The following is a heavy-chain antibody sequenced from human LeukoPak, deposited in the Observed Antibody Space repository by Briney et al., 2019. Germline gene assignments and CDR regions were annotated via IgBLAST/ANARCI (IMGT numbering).Heavy chain of an antibody. CDR1: GYGFTTYW. Sequence: GESLKIPCQGSGYGFTTYWIAWVRQMPGKGLEWMGIINPGNSDTRYSPSFQGQVATSADKSISTADLHWSILMASDTARYYCARQWLFDYWGQGTLVTVSS. CDR3: ARQWLFDY. CDR2: INPGNSDT. D-gene: IGHD5-12*01. V-gene: IGHV5-51*01. J-gene: IGHJ4*02.